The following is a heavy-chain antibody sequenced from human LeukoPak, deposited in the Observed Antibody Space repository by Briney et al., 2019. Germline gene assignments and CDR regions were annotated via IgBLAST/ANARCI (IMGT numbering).Heavy chain of an antibody. D-gene: IGHD2-2*01. CDR1: GFTFSSYA. V-gene: IGHV3-48*04. J-gene: IGHJ6*02. CDR3: ARDLPLRYCSSTSCYGYYYYGMDV. Sequence: GGSLRLSCAASGFTFSSYAMSWVRQAPGKGLEWVSYISSSGSTIYYADSVKGRFTISRDNAKNSLYLQMNSLRAEDTAVYYCARDLPLRYCSSTSCYGYYYYGMDVWGQGTTVTVSS. CDR2: ISSSGSTI.